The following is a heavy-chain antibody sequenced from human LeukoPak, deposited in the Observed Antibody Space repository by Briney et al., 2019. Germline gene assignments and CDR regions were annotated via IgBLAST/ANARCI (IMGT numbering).Heavy chain of an antibody. CDR2: ISYDGSNK. D-gene: IGHD6-13*01. CDR3: ARDRYPYPGIAAAGTCMDV. CDR1: GFTFSSYA. J-gene: IGHJ6*04. Sequence: PGGSLRLSCAASGFTFSSYAIHWVRQAPGKGLEWVAVISYDGSNKYYADSVKGRFTISRDNSKNTLYLQMNSLRAEDTAVYYCARDRYPYPGIAAAGTCMDVWGKGATVTVSS. V-gene: IGHV3-30*04.